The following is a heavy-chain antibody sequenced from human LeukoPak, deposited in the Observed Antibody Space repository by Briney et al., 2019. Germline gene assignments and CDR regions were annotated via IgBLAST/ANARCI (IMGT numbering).Heavy chain of an antibody. V-gene: IGHV3-48*03. CDR1: GLTFSSYE. CDR2: ISSSGSTI. J-gene: IGHJ4*02. CDR3: ARDHITGTPH. Sequence: GGSLRLSCAASGLTFSSYEMNWVRQAPGKGLEWVSYISSSGSTIYYADSVKGRFTISRDNAKNPLYLQMNSLRAEDTAVYYCARDHITGTPHWGQGTLVTVSS. D-gene: IGHD1-20*01.